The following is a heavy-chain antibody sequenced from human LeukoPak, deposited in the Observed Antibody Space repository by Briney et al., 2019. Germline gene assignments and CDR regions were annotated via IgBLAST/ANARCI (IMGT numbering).Heavy chain of an antibody. CDR2: MYYSGST. V-gene: IGHV4-59*08. Sequence: SETLSLTCTVSGGSISGYYWSWIRQSPGKGLVWIGYMYYSGSTNYNPSLKSRVTMSVDMSKNQFSLKLSSVTAADTALYYCARHFTYYYDSSGYPRGAFDIWGQGTMVTVSS. J-gene: IGHJ3*02. CDR3: ARHFTYYYDSSGYPRGAFDI. CDR1: GGSISGYY. D-gene: IGHD3-22*01.